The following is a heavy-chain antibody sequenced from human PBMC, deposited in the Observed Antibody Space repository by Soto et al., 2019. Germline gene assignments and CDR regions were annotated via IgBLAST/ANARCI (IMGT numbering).Heavy chain of an antibody. CDR3: AKEDGMRGSYYYYYGMDV. CDR1: GFTFSSYA. V-gene: IGHV3-23*01. J-gene: IGHJ6*02. Sequence: EVQLLESGGGLVQPGGSLRLSCAASGFTFSSYAMSWVRQAQGKGLEWVSAISGSGGSTYYADSVKGRFTISRDNSKNTLYLQMNSLRAEDTAVYYCAKEDGMRGSYYYYYGMDVWGQGTTVTVSS. D-gene: IGHD1-26*01. CDR2: ISGSGGST.